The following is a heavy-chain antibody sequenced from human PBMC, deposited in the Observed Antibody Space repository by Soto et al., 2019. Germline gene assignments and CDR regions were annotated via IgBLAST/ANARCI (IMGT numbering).Heavy chain of an antibody. CDR1: GGSISSGEYY. Sequence: PSETLSLTCTVSGGSISSGEYYWTWIRQPPGKGLEWIGYISYSGSTHYSPSLKSRVSITVDTSKNQFSLNLASVSAEDTAVYYCASLVSFYYDSSGYTDFDYWGQGTLVTVSS. CDR2: ISYSGST. CDR3: ASLVSFYYDSSGYTDFDY. J-gene: IGHJ4*02. D-gene: IGHD3-22*01. V-gene: IGHV4-30-4*01.